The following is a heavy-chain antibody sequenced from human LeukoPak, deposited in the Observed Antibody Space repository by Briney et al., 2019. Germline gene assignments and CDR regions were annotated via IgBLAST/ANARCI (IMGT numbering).Heavy chain of an antibody. CDR1: GFTFSSYA. CDR3: ARETVTTPFDY. D-gene: IGHD4-11*01. J-gene: IGHJ4*02. Sequence: GSLRLSCAASGFTFSSYAMHWVRQAPGKGLEWVAVISYDGSNKYYADSVKGRFTISRDNSKNTLYLQMNSLRAEDTAVYYCARETVTTPFDYWGQGTLVTVSS. CDR2: ISYDGSNK. V-gene: IGHV3-30-3*01.